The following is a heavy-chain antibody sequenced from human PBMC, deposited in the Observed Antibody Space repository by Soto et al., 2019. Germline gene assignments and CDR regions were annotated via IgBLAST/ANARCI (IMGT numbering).Heavy chain of an antibody. CDR3: ARDIAYCGGDCFRDDAFDI. D-gene: IGHD2-21*02. J-gene: IGHJ3*02. Sequence: SVKVSCKASGGTFSSYAISWVRQAPGQGLEWMGGIIPIFGTANYAQKLQGRVTITADESTSTAYMELSSLRSEDTAVYYCARDIAYCGGDCFRDDAFDIWGQGQWSPSPQ. V-gene: IGHV1-69*13. CDR1: GGTFSSYA. CDR2: IIPIFGTA.